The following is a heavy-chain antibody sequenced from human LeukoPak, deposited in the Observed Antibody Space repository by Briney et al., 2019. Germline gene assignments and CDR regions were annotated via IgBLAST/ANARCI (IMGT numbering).Heavy chain of an antibody. J-gene: IGHJ4*02. CDR1: GFTFSSYA. D-gene: IGHD5-24*01. CDR3: ARRVEMATPWD. CDR2: ISGSGGSA. V-gene: IGHV3-23*01. Sequence: GGSLRLSCAASGFTFSSYAMSWVRQAPGKGLEWVSAISGSGGSAYYADSVKGRFTISRDNSKNTLYLQMNSLRAEDTAVYYCARRVEMATPWDWGQGTLVTVSS.